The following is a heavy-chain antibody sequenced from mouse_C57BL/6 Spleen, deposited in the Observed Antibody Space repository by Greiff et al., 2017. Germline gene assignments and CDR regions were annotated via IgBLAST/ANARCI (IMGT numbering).Heavy chain of an antibody. CDR1: GYTFTSYW. CDR2: IDPSDSYT. Sequence: QVQLQQPGAELVRPGTSVKLSCKASGYTFTSYWMHWVKQRPGQGLEWIGVIDPSDSYTNYNQKFKRKATLTVDTSSSTAYMQLSSLTSEDSAVYYYARGGGEDYGSQGTTLTVSS. V-gene: IGHV1-59*01. CDR3: ARGGGEDY. J-gene: IGHJ2*01.